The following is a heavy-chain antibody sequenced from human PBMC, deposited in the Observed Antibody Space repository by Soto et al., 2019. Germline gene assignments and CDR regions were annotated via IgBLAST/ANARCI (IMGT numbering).Heavy chain of an antibody. CDR1: GYTFTKFD. Sequence: QVQLVQSGAEVMKPGASVRVSCKASGYTFTKFDINWVQQATGQGLEWMGWMNPNSGNTGYAQKFQGRVTMTRNTSITTAYMELSTLRSEDTAVYYCVRGDYGDYSHWFDPWGQGTLVTVSS. V-gene: IGHV1-8*01. J-gene: IGHJ5*02. D-gene: IGHD4-17*01. CDR2: MNPNSGNT. CDR3: VRGDYGDYSHWFDP.